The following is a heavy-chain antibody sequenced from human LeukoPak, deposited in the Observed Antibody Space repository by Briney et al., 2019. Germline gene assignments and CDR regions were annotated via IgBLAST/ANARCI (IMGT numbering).Heavy chain of an antibody. Sequence: PSETLSLTCTVSGASISGYYWSWIRQPPGKGLEWIGEINHSGSTNYNPSLKSRVTISVDTSKNQFSLKLSSVTAADTAVYYCARCTYSSGWYSVYYYGMDVWGQGTRSPSP. CDR1: GASISGYY. J-gene: IGHJ6*02. CDR2: INHSGST. CDR3: ARCTYSSGWYSVYYYGMDV. V-gene: IGHV4-34*01. D-gene: IGHD6-19*01.